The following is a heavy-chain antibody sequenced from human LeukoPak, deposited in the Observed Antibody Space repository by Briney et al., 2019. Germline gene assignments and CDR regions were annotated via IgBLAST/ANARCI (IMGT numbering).Heavy chain of an antibody. D-gene: IGHD3-10*01. CDR1: GGSISSYY. Sequence: SETLSLTCTVSGGSISSYYWGWIRQPPGKGLEWIGSIYYSGSTYYNPSLKSRVTISVDTSKNQFSLKLSSVTAADTAVYYCASEHYYGSGSWRGWGQGTLVTVSS. J-gene: IGHJ4*02. CDR3: ASEHYYGSGSWRG. V-gene: IGHV4-39*07. CDR2: IYYSGST.